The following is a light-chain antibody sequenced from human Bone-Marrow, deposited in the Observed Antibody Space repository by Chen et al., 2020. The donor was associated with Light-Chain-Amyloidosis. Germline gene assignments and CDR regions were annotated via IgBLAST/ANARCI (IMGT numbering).Light chain of an antibody. CDR1: SSDVGGDNH. CDR3: SSYTITNTLV. CDR2: AVT. V-gene: IGLV2-14*01. J-gene: IGLJ1*01. Sequence: QPALTQPASVSGSPGQSSTIFSTGTSSDVGGDNHVSWYQQHPHKAPKLMIYAVTNRPSWVPARFAGSKSGNTASLTLSGLQTEDEADYFCSSYTITNTLVFGSGTRFTGL.